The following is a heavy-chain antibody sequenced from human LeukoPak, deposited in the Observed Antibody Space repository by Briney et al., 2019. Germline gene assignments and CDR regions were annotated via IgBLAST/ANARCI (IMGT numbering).Heavy chain of an antibody. CDR1: GFTFSSYA. D-gene: IGHD2-2*02. J-gene: IGHJ5*02. V-gene: IGHV3-23*01. Sequence: GGSLRLSCAASGFTFSSYAMSWVRQAPGKGLEWVSAISGSGGSTYYADSVKGRFTISRDNSKNTLYLQMNSLRAEDTAVYYCAKDESGYCSSNSCYKWFDPWGQGTLVTVSS. CDR2: ISGSGGST. CDR3: AKDESGYCSSNSCYKWFDP.